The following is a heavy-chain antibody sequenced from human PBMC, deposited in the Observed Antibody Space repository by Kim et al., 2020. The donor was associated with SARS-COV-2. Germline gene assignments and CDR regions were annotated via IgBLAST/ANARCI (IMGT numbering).Heavy chain of an antibody. CDR1: GYTFTSYA. J-gene: IGHJ3*02. V-gene: IGHV7-4-1*02. Sequence: ASVKVSCKASGYTFTSYAMNWVRQAPGQGLEWMGWINTNTGNPTYAQGFTGRFVFSLDTSVSTAYLQISSLKAEDTAVYYCAREFYDILTGYYFGELARFFDIWGQGTMVTVSS. CDR3: AREFYDILTGYYFGELARFFDI. CDR2: INTNTGNP. D-gene: IGHD3-9*01.